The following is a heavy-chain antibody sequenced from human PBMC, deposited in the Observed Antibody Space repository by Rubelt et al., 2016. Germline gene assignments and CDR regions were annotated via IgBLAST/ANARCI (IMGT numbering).Heavy chain of an antibody. CDR1: GSTFRSYG. D-gene: IGHD4-17*01. V-gene: IGHV3-33*01. J-gene: IGHJ4*02. Sequence: AASGSTFRSYGMNWVRQAPGKGLAWVGVIWYDGSNKYYADSVKGRFTISRDNSKNRLFLQMNSLTAEETALYDCASARGDYTSDYWGQGTLVTVSS. CDR2: IWYDGSNK. CDR3: ASARGDYTSDY.